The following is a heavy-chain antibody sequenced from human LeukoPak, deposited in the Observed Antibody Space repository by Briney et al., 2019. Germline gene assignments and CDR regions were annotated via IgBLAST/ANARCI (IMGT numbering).Heavy chain of an antibody. CDR1: GGSFSGYY. CDR3: ARGPVAGLPHY. D-gene: IGHD6-19*01. V-gene: IGHV4-34*01. CDR2: INHSGST. J-gene: IGHJ4*02. Sequence: SETLSLTCAVYGGSFSGYYWSWIRQPPGKGLEWIGEINHSGSTNYNPSLKSRVTISVDTSKNQFSLKLSSVAAADTAVYYCARGPVAGLPHYWGQGTLVTVSS.